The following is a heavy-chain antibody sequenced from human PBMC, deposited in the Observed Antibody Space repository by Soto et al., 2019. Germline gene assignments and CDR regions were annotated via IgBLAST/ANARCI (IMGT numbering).Heavy chain of an antibody. CDR1: GYTFTSYY. J-gene: IGHJ4*02. V-gene: IGHV1-46*01. Sequence: ASVKVSCKASGYTFTSYYMHWVRQAPGQGLEWMGIINPSGGSTSYAQKFQGRVTITADESTSTAYMELSSLRSEDTAVYYCARLQSTHSYWGQGTLVTVSS. CDR3: ARLQSTHSY. CDR2: INPSGGST.